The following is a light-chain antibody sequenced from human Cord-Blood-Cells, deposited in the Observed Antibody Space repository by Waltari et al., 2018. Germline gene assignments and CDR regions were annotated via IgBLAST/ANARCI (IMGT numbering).Light chain of an antibody. Sequence: QSALTHPRSVSGSPGQSFTIPCTGTSSDVGGYNYVSWYQQHPGKAPKLMIYDVSKRPSGVPDRFSGSKSGNTAYLTISGLQAEDEADYYCCSYAGSHTWVFGGGTKLTVL. V-gene: IGLV2-11*01. CDR1: SSDVGGYNY. J-gene: IGLJ3*02. CDR3: CSYAGSHTWV. CDR2: DVS.